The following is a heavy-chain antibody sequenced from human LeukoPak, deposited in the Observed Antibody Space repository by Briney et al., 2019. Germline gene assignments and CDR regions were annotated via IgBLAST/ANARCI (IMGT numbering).Heavy chain of an antibody. CDR1: GYSFTSYW. CDR3: ARARVVSCSGGSCYSGYYFDY. CDR2: IYPGDSDT. J-gene: IGHJ4*02. D-gene: IGHD2-15*01. Sequence: GESLKISCKGSGYSFTSYWIGWVRQMPGKGLEWMGIIYPGDSDTRYSPSFQGQVTISADKPISPAYLQWSSLKASDTAMYYCARARVVSCSGGSCYSGYYFDYWGQGTLVTVSS. V-gene: IGHV5-51*04.